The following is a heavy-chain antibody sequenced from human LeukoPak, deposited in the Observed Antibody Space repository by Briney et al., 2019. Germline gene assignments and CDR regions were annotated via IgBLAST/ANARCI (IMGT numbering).Heavy chain of an antibody. J-gene: IGHJ4*02. V-gene: IGHV4-59*12. Sequence: PSETLSLTCSVFGGSISSYYWSWIRQPPGKGLEWIGYIHYSGSTNYNPSLKSRVTISVDTSKNQFSLKLSSVTAADTAVYYCARSRGGDYDYWGQGTLVTVSS. CDR3: ARSRGGDYDY. D-gene: IGHD4-17*01. CDR1: GGSISSYY. CDR2: IHYSGST.